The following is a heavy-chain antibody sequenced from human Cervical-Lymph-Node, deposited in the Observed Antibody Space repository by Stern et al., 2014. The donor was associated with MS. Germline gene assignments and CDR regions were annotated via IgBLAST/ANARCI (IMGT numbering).Heavy chain of an antibody. CDR1: GFTFSTYA. CDR2: ISGGGGST. J-gene: IGHJ4*02. Sequence: EVQLVESGGGLVQPGGSLRLSCAASGFTFSTYAMSWVRQAPGKGLEWVSAISGGGGSTYYADSVKGRFPISRDNSKNTLSLQMNSLRAEDTAVYYCAKTDATLVPAAAIDYWGQGTLVTVSS. D-gene: IGHD2-2*01. V-gene: IGHV3-23*04. CDR3: AKTDATLVPAAAIDY.